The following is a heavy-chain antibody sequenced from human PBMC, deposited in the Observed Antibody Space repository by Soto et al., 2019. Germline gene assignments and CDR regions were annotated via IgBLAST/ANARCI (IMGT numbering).Heavy chain of an antibody. D-gene: IGHD5-12*01. CDR2: ISGSGGST. CDR1: GFTFSSYA. V-gene: IGHV3-23*01. J-gene: IGHJ3*02. CDR3: AKAYSGSLDAFDI. Sequence: GGSLRLSCAASGFTFSSYAMSWVRQAPGKGLEWVSAISGSGGSTYYADSVKGRFTIARDNSKNTLYLQMNSLRAEDTAVYYCAKAYSGSLDAFDIWGQGTMVTVSS.